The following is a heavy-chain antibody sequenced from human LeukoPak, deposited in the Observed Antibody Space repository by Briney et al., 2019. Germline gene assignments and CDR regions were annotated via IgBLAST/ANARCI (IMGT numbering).Heavy chain of an antibody. J-gene: IGHJ4*02. CDR3: ASLFDNFPENRFDY. D-gene: IGHD5-24*01. V-gene: IGHV4-39*01. Sequence: SETLSLTCTVSGGFFSSTTYFWAWIRQPPGKVLQWLGTIYYSGTSYFNPSLETRVTLSVDTSKTQFSLRLTSVTAADTAVYYCASLFDNFPENRFDYWGRGTLVTVSS. CDR1: GGFFSSTTYF. CDR2: IYYSGTS.